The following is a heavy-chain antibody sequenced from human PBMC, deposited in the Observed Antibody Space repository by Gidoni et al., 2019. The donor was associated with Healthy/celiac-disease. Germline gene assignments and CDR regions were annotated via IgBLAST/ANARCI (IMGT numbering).Heavy chain of an antibody. CDR3: ARDRSSFDY. V-gene: IGHV3-30-3*01. Sequence: LEWVAVISYDGSNKYYADSVKGRFTISRDNSKNTLYLQMNSLRAEDTAVYYCARDRSSFDYWGQGTLVTVSS. CDR2: ISYDGSNK. D-gene: IGHD1-1*01. J-gene: IGHJ4*02.